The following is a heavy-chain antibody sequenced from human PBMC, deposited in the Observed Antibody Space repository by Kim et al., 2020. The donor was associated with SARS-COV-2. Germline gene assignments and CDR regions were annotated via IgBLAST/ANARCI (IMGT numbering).Heavy chain of an antibody. J-gene: IGHJ3*02. Sequence: SETLSLTCAVYGGSFSGHYWSWIRQPPGKGLEWIGEINHSGSTNYNPSLKSRVTISVDTSKNQFSLKLSSVTAADTAVYYCARGLESDAFDIWGQGTMVTVSS. CDR2: INHSGST. CDR3: ARGLESDAFDI. CDR1: GGSFSGHY. V-gene: IGHV4-34*01.